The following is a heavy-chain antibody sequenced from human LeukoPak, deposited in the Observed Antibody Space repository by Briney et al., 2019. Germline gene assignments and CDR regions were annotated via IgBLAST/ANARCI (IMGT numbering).Heavy chain of an antibody. CDR1: GGTFSSYA. J-gene: IGHJ4*02. CDR3: ARENYYDSSGYYYPEFDY. CDR2: IIPIFGTA. V-gene: IGHV1-69*13. Sequence: GASVKVSCKASGGTFSSYAISWVRQAPGQGLEWMGGIIPIFGTANYAQKFQSRVTITADESTSTAYMELSSLRSEDTAVYYCARENYYDSSGYYYPEFDYWGQGTLVTVSS. D-gene: IGHD3-22*01.